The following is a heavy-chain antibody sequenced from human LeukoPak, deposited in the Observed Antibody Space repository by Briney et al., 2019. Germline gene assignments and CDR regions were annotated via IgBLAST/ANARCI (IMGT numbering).Heavy chain of an antibody. CDR1: GFTVSSNY. CDR2: IYSGGST. V-gene: IGHV3-66*01. CDR3: ARGVVWELQY. D-gene: IGHD1-26*01. J-gene: IGHJ4*02. Sequence: GGSLRLSCAASGFTVSSNYMSWVRQAPGKGLEWVSIIYSGGSTYYADSVKGRFTISRDNSKNTLYLQMNSLRAEDTAAYCCARGVVWELQYWGQGTLVTVSS.